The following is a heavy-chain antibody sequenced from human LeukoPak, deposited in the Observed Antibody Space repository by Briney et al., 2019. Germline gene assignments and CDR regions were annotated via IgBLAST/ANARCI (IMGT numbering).Heavy chain of an antibody. V-gene: IGHV4-59*01. CDR3: ARGRLWFGELSRPYYYMDV. Sequence: SETLSLTCTVSGVSLSSYYWSWIRQPPGKGLEWIGYMYYSGSTNYNPSLKSRVTISVGTSKNQFSLKLSSVTAADTAVYYCARGRLWFGELSRPYYYMDVWGKGTTVTISS. CDR2: MYYSGST. CDR1: GVSLSSYY. D-gene: IGHD3-10*01. J-gene: IGHJ6*03.